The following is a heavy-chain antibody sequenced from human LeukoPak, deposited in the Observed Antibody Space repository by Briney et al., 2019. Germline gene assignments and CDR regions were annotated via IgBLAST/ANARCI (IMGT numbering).Heavy chain of an antibody. CDR3: ARDASDTAMVGYFQH. Sequence: PGSSLRLPCAASGFTFSNYGMHGVRQAPGKALEWVAFIWYDGSNKHCAVSGKGRFTISRDNYKIILHLQINSLRAEDTAVYSCARDASDTAMVGYFQHWGQGTLVTVSS. J-gene: IGHJ1*01. CDR2: IWYDGSNK. CDR1: GFTFSNYG. V-gene: IGHV3-33*01. D-gene: IGHD5-18*01.